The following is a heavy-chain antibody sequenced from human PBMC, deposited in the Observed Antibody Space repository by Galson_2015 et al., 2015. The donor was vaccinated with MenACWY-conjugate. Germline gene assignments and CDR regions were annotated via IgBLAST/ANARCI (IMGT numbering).Heavy chain of an antibody. Sequence: SLRLSCAASGFTVSSNYMSWVRQAPGKGLEWVSVIYSGGSTYYADSVKGRFTISRHNSKNTLYLQMNSLRAEDTAVYYCARDQGKWLGYFDYWGQGTLVTVSS. V-gene: IGHV3-53*04. D-gene: IGHD6-19*01. CDR3: ARDQGKWLGYFDY. J-gene: IGHJ4*02. CDR2: IYSGGST. CDR1: GFTVSSNY.